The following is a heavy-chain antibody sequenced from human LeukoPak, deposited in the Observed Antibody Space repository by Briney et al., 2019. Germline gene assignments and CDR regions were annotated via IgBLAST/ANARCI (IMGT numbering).Heavy chain of an antibody. CDR2: VYHSGST. D-gene: IGHD2/OR15-2a*01. CDR1: GYSIRTGYY. Sequence: ASETLSLTCGVSGYSIRTGYYWGWVRQPPGKGLEWIGSVYHSGSTYYIPSLKSRVNILVDTSKNQFSLRLTSVTAADTAVYYCARSYFGLGAFDIWGQGTMVTVSS. J-gene: IGHJ3*02. CDR3: ARSYFGLGAFDI. V-gene: IGHV4-38-2*01.